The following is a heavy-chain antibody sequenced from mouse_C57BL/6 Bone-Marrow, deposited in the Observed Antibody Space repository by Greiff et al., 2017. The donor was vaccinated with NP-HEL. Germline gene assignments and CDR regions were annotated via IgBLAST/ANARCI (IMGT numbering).Heavy chain of an antibody. J-gene: IGHJ3*01. V-gene: IGHV1-55*01. CDR2: IYPGSGST. D-gene: IGHD3-2*02. CDR1: GYTFTSYW. CDR3: ARTGAQATCGAY. Sequence: QVQLQQPGAELVKPGASVKMSCKASGYTFTSYWLTWVTQRPGQGLEWIGDIYPGSGSTNYNEKFKSKATLTVDTSSSTAYMQLSSLTSEDSAVYYCARTGAQATCGAYWGQGTLVTVSA.